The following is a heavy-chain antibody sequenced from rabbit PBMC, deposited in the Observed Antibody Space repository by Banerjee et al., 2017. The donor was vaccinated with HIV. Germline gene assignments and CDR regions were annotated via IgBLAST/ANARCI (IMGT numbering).Heavy chain of an antibody. CDR2: IAAGVSGTT. D-gene: IGHD8-1*01. V-gene: IGHV1S40*01. CDR3: ARDSGTSFSTYGMDL. Sequence: QSLEESGGDLVKPGASLTLTCTASGFSFSFSNYLCWVRQPPGKGPEWIACIAAGVSGTTYYATCAKGRFTISNPSSTTVTLQMTSLTAADTATYFCARDSGTSFSTYGMDLWGQGTLVTVS. J-gene: IGHJ6*01. CDR1: GFSFSFSNY.